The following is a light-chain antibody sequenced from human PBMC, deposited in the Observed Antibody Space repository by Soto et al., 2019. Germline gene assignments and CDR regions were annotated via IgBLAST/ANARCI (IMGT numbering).Light chain of an antibody. Sequence: EIVLTQSPGTLSLSPGERATLSSRASQSVSSSYVAWYQQKPGQAPRLLIYGASNRATGIPDRFSGSGSGTDFTLTISRLEPEDFAVYYCQQYGSSPTFGQGTKVEV. J-gene: IGKJ1*01. CDR2: GAS. CDR1: QSVSSSY. V-gene: IGKV3-20*01. CDR3: QQYGSSPT.